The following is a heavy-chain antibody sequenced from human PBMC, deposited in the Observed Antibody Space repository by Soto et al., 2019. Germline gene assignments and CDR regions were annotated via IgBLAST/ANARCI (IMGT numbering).Heavy chain of an antibody. J-gene: IGHJ6*02. CDR2: IYYSGST. CDR3: VLTDYYGSRNQMDV. D-gene: IGHD3-10*01. CDR1: GGSISSSNYY. V-gene: IGHV4-39*07. Sequence: PSETLSLTCTVSGGSISSSNYYWGWIRQPPGKGLEWIGSIYYSGSTYYNPSLKSRVTISVDTSKNQFSLKLSSVTAADTAVYYCVLTDYYGSRNQMDVWGQGSTVPVSS.